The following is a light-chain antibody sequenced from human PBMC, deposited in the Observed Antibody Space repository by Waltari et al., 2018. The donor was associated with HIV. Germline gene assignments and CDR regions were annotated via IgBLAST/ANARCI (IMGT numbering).Light chain of an antibody. J-gene: IGLJ3*02. V-gene: IGLV1-44*01. CDR1: SSNIGRNT. CDR2: SSK. CDR3: ATWDDSLNGRV. Sequence: QSMLTQPPSASGTPGQRVTISCSGSSSNIGRNTVNWYQQLPGTAPKLLIYSSKRRPSGVPGRFSGSKSGTAASRAISGIQSEDEADYYCATWDDSLNGRVFGGGTKLTVL.